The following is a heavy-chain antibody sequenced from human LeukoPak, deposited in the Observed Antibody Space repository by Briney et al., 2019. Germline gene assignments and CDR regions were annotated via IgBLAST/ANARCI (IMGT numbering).Heavy chain of an antibody. V-gene: IGHV3-66*01. J-gene: IGHJ4*02. CDR1: GFTVSSYC. CDR2: IYSGGST. Sequence: GGSLRLSCAASGFTVSSYCMSWVRQAPGKGLEWVSVIYSGGSTYYADSVKGRFTISRDNSKNTLYLQMNSLRAEDTAVYYCARGGYTPSAGPLTGDPFDYWGQGTLVTVSS. CDR3: ARGGYTPSAGPLTGDPFDY. D-gene: IGHD7-27*01.